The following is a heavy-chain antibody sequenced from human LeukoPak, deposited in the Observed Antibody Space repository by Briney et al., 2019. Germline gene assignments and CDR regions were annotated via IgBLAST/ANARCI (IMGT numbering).Heavy chain of an antibody. CDR3: ARQAYSGRSSHVDY. V-gene: IGHV5-51*01. CDR1: GYSFTTYW. Sequence: PGESLKISCKGSGYSFTTYWIGWVRQMPGKGLEWMGIIYPDDSDARYSPSFQGQVTISADKSISTAFLQWSSLKASDTAMYYCARQAYSGRSSHVDYWGQGTLVTVSS. CDR2: IYPDDSDA. J-gene: IGHJ4*02. D-gene: IGHD1-26*01.